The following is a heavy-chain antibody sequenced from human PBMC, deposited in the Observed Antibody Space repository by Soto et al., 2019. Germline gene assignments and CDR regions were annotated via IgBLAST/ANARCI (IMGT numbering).Heavy chain of an antibody. D-gene: IGHD3-22*01. J-gene: IGHJ3*02. V-gene: IGHV4-30-2*01. Sequence: SETLSLTCAVSGGSISSGGYSWSWIRQPPGKGLEWIGYIYHSGSTYYNPSLKSRVTISVDRSKNQFSLKLSSVTAADTAVYYCARGHSTTMIVDALDDAFDIWGQGTMVTVSS. CDR3: ARGHSTTMIVDALDDAFDI. CDR2: IYHSGST. CDR1: GGSISSGGYS.